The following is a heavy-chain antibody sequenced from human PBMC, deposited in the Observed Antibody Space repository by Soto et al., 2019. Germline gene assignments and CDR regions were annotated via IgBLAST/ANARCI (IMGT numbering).Heavy chain of an antibody. D-gene: IGHD3-9*01. CDR2: IGTSGSNI. CDR3: ARVPYDILTANYYCYGMDV. J-gene: IGHJ6*02. V-gene: IGHV3-21*04. CDR1: GFIFSRYS. Sequence: GGSLRLSCAVSGFIFSRYSMNWVRQAPGKGLEWVSSIGTSGSNIYYADSVKGRFTISRDNAKNTLYLQMNSLRAEDTAVYYCARVPYDILTANYYCYGMDVWGQGTTVTVSS.